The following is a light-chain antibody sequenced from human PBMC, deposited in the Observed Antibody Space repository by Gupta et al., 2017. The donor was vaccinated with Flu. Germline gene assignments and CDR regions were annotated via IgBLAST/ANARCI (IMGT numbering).Light chain of an antibody. CDR3: NSRDSSGDHLV. J-gene: IGLJ1*01. CDR1: SLRSYY. Sequence: GQTVRITCQGDSLRSYYASWYQQKPGQAPVLVIYGKNNRPSGIPDRFSGSSSGNAASLTITGAQAEDEADYYCNSRDSSGDHLVFGTGTKVTVL. CDR2: GKN. V-gene: IGLV3-19*01.